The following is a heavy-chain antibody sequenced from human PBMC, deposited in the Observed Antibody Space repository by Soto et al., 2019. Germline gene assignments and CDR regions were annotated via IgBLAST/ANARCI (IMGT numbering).Heavy chain of an antibody. CDR3: ARDISITHETTVTTF. CDR2: INAGNGNT. CDR1: GYTFTSYA. J-gene: IGHJ4*02. D-gene: IGHD4-17*01. V-gene: IGHV1-3*01. Sequence: ASGKVSCKASGYTFTSYAMHWVRQAPGQRLEWMGWINAGNGNTKYSQKFQGRVTITRDTSASTAYMELSSLRSEDTAVYYCARDISITHETTVTTFWGQGTLVTVSS.